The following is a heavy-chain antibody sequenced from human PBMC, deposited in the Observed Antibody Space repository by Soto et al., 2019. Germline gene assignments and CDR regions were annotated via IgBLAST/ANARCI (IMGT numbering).Heavy chain of an antibody. V-gene: IGHV1-46*01. D-gene: IGHD3-22*01. Sequence: ASVKVSCKASGYTFTSYYMHWVRQAPGQGLEWMGIINPSGGSTSYAQKFQGRVTMTRDTSTSTVYMELSSLRSEDTAVYYCARETITMREGRYYYYGMDVWGQGTTVTVSS. CDR1: GYTFTSYY. J-gene: IGHJ6*02. CDR2: INPSGGST. CDR3: ARETITMREGRYYYYGMDV.